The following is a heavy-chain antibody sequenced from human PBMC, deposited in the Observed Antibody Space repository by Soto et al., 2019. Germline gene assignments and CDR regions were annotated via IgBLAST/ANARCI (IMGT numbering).Heavy chain of an antibody. D-gene: IGHD2-2*01. CDR3: AKDLYCSSTSCYPGMFDP. V-gene: IGHV3-23*01. Sequence: GGSLRLSCAASGFTFSSYAMSWVRQAPGKGLEWVSAISGSGGSTYYADSVKGRFTISRDNSKNTLYLQMNSLRAEDTAVYYCAKDLYCSSTSCYPGMFDPWGQGTLVTVSS. CDR2: ISGSGGST. CDR1: GFTFSSYA. J-gene: IGHJ5*02.